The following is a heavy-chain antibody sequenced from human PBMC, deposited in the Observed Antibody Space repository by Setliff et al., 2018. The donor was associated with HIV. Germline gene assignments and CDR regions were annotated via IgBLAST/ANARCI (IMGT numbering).Heavy chain of an antibody. CDR3: ATDFSISA. CDR2: IRYDATDK. Sequence: PGGSLRLSCAASGFTFSRYGMHWVRQAPGKGLEWVAFIRYDATDKYYAESVRCRFTISRDYSRNTLYLQMNSLRAEDSAVYYCATDFSISAWGQGTLVTVSS. J-gene: IGHJ1*01. D-gene: IGHD2-2*01. CDR1: GFTFSRYG. V-gene: IGHV3-30*02.